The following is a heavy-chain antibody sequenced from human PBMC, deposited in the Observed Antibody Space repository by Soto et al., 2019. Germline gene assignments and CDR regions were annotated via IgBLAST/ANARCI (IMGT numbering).Heavy chain of an antibody. CDR1: GFTFSSYW. CDR3: ARDGLHPLTAFDI. D-gene: IGHD5-12*01. J-gene: IGHJ3*02. Sequence: EVQLVESGGGLVQPGGSLRLSCAASGFTFSSYWMSWVRQAPGKGLEWVANIKQDGSEKYYVDSVKGRFTISRDNAKNSLYLQMNSLRAEDTAVYYCARDGLHPLTAFDIWGQGTMVTVSS. V-gene: IGHV3-7*01. CDR2: IKQDGSEK.